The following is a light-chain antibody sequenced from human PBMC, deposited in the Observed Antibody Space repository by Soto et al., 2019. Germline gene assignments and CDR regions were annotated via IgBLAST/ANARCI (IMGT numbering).Light chain of an antibody. J-gene: IGLJ1*01. CDR3: CSYAGSYPSYV. Sequence: QSVLTQPRSVSGSPGQSVTISCTGTSSDVGGYNYVSWYQQHPGKAPKLMIYDVSKRPSGVPDRFSGSKSCNTAALTISGLQAEDEADYYCCSYAGSYPSYVFGTGTKLTVI. V-gene: IGLV2-11*01. CDR1: SSDVGGYNY. CDR2: DVS.